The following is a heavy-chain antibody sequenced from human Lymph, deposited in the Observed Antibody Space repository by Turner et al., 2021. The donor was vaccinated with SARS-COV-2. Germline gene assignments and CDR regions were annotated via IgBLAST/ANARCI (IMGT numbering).Heavy chain of an antibody. CDR2: INPISGRT. Sequence: QVQLVQSGAEVKKPGASVKVSCKASGYTFTGYYLHWVRPAPGPGLEWMGWINPISGRTNYAQKFQGRVTMTRDTSISTAYMELSRLRSDDTAVYYCARDVERYNDFWSGYSGGYGLDVWGQGTTVTVSS. D-gene: IGHD3-3*01. CDR1: GYTFTGYY. J-gene: IGHJ6*02. V-gene: IGHV1-2*02. CDR3: ARDVERYNDFWSGYSGGYGLDV.